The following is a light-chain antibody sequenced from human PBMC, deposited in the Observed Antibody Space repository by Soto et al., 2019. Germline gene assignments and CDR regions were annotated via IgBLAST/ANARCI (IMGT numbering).Light chain of an antibody. CDR2: DGS. Sequence: DIQMTQSPSSLSASVGDRVTITCQASQDITNYLNWYQQKPGKAPRLLVYDGSNLDTGVPSRFSGSGSGTHHSITIRSLPPEDIATYYCQQFDSRPHTFGQGTRLEI. CDR3: QQFDSRPHT. J-gene: IGKJ5*01. V-gene: IGKV1-33*01. CDR1: QDITNY.